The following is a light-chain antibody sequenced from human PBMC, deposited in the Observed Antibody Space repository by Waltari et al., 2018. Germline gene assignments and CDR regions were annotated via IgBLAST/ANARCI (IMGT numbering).Light chain of an antibody. CDR3: GTWDSSLSGAV. CDR1: RSTVGNNY. CDR2: ENT. V-gene: IGLV1-51*02. Sequence: QSVFTQPPSVSAAPGQRVTISCSGGRSTVGNNYVSWYQQFPGTAPKLLIYENTERPSGIPGRFSGSKSGTSATLDITGLQAGDEADYYCGTWDSSLSGAVFGGGTHLTVL. J-gene: IGLJ7*01.